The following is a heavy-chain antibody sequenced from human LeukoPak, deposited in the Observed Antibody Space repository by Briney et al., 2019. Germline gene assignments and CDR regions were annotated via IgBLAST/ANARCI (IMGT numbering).Heavy chain of an antibody. CDR3: AKFPSYDSGGHDGFDI. V-gene: IGHV3-23*01. Sequence: HPGGSLRLSCAASGFTFKSHAMSWVRQAPGKGLEWVSATSGSGGSRFYADFVKGRFTISRGNSKNTLYLQMNSLRAEDTAVYYCAKFPSYDSGGHDGFDIWGQGTRVTVSS. D-gene: IGHD3-22*01. CDR2: TSGSGGSR. CDR1: GFTFKSHA. J-gene: IGHJ3*02.